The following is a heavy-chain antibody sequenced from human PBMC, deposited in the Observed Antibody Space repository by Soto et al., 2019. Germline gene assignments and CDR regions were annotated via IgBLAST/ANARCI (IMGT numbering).Heavy chain of an antibody. D-gene: IGHD2-21*02. CDR1: GGSISSSSYY. J-gene: IGHJ4*02. V-gene: IGHV4-39*01. CDR3: ARGGDDAGPVGVY. Sequence: SETLSLTCTVSGGSISSSSYYWGWIRQPPGKGLEWIGSIYYSGSTYYNPSLKSRVTISVDTSKNQFSLKLSSVTAADTAVYYCARGGDDAGPVGVYWGQGTLVTVSS. CDR2: IYYSGST.